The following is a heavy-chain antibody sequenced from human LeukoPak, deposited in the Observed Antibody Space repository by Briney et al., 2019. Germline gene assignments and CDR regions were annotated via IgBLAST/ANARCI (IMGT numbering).Heavy chain of an antibody. D-gene: IGHD1-26*01. J-gene: IGHJ3*02. CDR2: IIPILGTA. Sequence: SVKVSCKASGYSFVLYGISWVRQAPGQGLEWMGGIIPILGTANYAQKFQGRVTITADESTSTAYMELSSLRSEDTAVYYCAAGELGGRAFAFDIWAKGQWSPSLQ. V-gene: IGHV1-69*13. CDR3: AAGELGGRAFAFDI. CDR1: GYSFVLYG.